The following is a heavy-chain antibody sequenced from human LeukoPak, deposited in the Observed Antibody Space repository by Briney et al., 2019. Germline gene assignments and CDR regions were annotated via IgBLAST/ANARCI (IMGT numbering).Heavy chain of an antibody. CDR3: ARRYFDY. CDR1: GFTFSSYW. CDR2: IKQNGSEK. V-gene: IGHV3-7*03. Sequence: GGSLRLSCAASGFTFSSYWMQWVRQAPGKGLEWVANIKQNGSEKYYADSVKGRFIISRDNAKNALYLQMSSLRAEDTAIYYCARRYFDYWGQGTLVTVSS. J-gene: IGHJ4*02.